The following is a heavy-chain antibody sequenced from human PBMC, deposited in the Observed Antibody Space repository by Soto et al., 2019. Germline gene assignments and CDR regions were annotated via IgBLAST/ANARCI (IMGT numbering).Heavy chain of an antibody. D-gene: IGHD2-2*01. J-gene: IGHJ4*02. Sequence: QLQLQESGSGLVKPSETLSLTCAVSGDSISSGGYSWNWIRQPPGKGLEWIGYIYYGGSTYYNPSLKSRVTISEDRSKNHFSLYLDSVTAADTAVYYCARGGMPAAMRGYYFDSWGQGLLITVSS. CDR2: IYYGGST. V-gene: IGHV4-30-2*01. CDR3: ARGGMPAAMRGYYFDS. CDR1: GDSISSGGYS.